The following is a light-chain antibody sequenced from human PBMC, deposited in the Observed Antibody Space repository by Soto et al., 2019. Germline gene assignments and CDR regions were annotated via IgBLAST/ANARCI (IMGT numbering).Light chain of an antibody. CDR3: SSYTSNDTLEV. CDR1: TNDVGGYKY. Sequence: QSVLTQPASVSGSPGQSITISCTGTTNDVGGYKYVSWYQQHPGKAPKLMIYGVNNRASGVSNRFSGSKSGNTASLTISGLQAEDEADYFCSSYTSNDTLEVFGAGTKV. V-gene: IGLV2-14*01. CDR2: GVN. J-gene: IGLJ1*01.